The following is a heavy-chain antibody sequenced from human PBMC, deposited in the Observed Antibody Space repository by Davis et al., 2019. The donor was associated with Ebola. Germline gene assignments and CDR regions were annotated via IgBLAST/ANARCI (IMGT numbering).Heavy chain of an antibody. Sequence: SLKISCAASGFTFDDYAMHWVRQAPGKGLEWVSGISWNSGSIGYADSVKGRFTISRDNAKNSLYLQMNSLRAEDTALYYCAKDINPISRSFDYWGQGTLVTVSS. D-gene: IGHD3-9*01. CDR1: GFTFDDYA. CDR3: AKDINPISRSFDY. CDR2: ISWNSGSI. V-gene: IGHV3-9*01. J-gene: IGHJ4*02.